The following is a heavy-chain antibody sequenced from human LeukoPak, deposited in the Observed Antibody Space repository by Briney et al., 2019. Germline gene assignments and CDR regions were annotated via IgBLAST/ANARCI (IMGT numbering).Heavy chain of an antibody. Sequence: GASVKVSCKASGYTFTSYGISWVRQAPGQGLEWMGWISAYNGNTNYAQKLQGRVTMTTDTSTSTAYMELRSLRSDDTAVYYCARDRVNYDFWSGYPVCWGQGTLVTVSS. CDR1: GYTFTSYG. D-gene: IGHD3-3*01. CDR3: ARDRVNYDFWSGYPVC. CDR2: ISAYNGNT. J-gene: IGHJ4*02. V-gene: IGHV1-18*01.